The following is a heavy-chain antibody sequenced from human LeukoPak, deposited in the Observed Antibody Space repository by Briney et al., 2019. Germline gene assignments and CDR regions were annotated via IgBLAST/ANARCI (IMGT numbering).Heavy chain of an antibody. D-gene: IGHD2-15*01. V-gene: IGHV1-2*02. J-gene: IGHJ4*02. CDR3: ARDPGRTPQFDF. CDR1: GYIFTDSY. Sequence: ASVTVSCKASGYIFTDSYIHWVRQAPGQRREWMGWISPKGGGTNYEPMFQGRVTMTRDTSINTVYMDLSSLRSDDTAVYYCARDPGRTPQFDFWGQGALVTVSS. CDR2: ISPKGGGT.